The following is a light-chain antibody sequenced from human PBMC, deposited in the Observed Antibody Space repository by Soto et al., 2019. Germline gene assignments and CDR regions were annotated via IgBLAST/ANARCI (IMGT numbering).Light chain of an antibody. CDR3: SSYTSSSTWV. V-gene: IGLV1-40*01. CDR1: SSNIGAGYD. Sequence: QSVLTQPPSVSGAPGQRVTISCTGSSSNIGAGYDVHWYQQLPGTAPKLLIYGNSNRPSGVPDRFSGSKSGTSASLAITGLQAEDEADYYCSSYTSSSTWVFGTGTKVTVL. CDR2: GNS. J-gene: IGLJ1*01.